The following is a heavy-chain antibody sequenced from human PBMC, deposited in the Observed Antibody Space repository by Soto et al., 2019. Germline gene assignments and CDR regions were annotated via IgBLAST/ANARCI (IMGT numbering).Heavy chain of an antibody. CDR2: ISYDGSNK. D-gene: IGHD6-13*01. V-gene: IGHV3-30*03. CDR3: ASLGRQQLVRGWFDP. J-gene: IGHJ5*02. Sequence: GGSLRLSCAASGFTFSSYGMHWVRQAPGKGLEWVAVISYDGSNKYYADSVKGRFTISRDNSKNTLYLQMNSLRAEDTAVYYCASLGRQQLVRGWFDPWGQGTLVTVSS. CDR1: GFTFSSYG.